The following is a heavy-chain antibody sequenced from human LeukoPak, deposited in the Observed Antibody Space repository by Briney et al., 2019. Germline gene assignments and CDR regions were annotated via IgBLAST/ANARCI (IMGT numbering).Heavy chain of an antibody. J-gene: IGHJ4*02. D-gene: IGHD2-2*01. V-gene: IGHV1-2*02. CDR3: AREKKVVPAASSMLY. CDR2: INPNSGGT. CDR1: GYTFTGYY. Sequence: ASVKVSCKASGYTFTGYYMLWVRQAPGQGLEWMGWINPNSGGTNYAQKFQGRVTMTRDTSISTAYMELSRLRSDDTAVYYCAREKKVVPAASSMLYWGQGTLVTVSS.